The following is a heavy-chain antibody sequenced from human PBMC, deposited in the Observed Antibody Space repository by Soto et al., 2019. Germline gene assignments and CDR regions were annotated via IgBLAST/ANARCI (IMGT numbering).Heavy chain of an antibody. CDR3: ARDHGYLGAFDI. V-gene: IGHV3-33*01. CDR1: GFTFSSYG. D-gene: IGHD5-18*01. J-gene: IGHJ3*02. CDR2: IWYDGSNK. Sequence: ESGGGVVQPGRSLRLSCAASGFTFSSYGMHWVRQAPGKGLEWVAVIWYDGSNKYYADSVKGRFTISRDNSKNTLYLQMNSLRAEDTAVYYCARDHGYLGAFDIWGQGTMVTVSS.